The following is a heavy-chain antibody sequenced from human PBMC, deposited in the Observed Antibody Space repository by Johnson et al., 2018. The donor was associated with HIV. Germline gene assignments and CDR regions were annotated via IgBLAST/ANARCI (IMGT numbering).Heavy chain of an antibody. CDR1: GFTFSDYY. CDR3: AREGVAVRYIDDAFDI. D-gene: IGHD3-9*01. Sequence: QVQLVESGGGLVKPGGSLRLSCAASGFTFSDYYMSWIRQAPRKGLEWLSYISSSGSTIYYADSVKGRFTTSRDNAKTSWYLQMSSLRAEDTAVYYCAREGVAVRYIDDAFDIWGQGTMVTVSS. J-gene: IGHJ3*02. V-gene: IGHV3-11*04. CDR2: ISSSGSTI.